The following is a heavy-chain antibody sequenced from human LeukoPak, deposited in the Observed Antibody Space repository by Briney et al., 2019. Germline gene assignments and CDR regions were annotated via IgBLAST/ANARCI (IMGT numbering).Heavy chain of an antibody. CDR2: ISSSSYI. CDR3: ARDYYDSSGYHEDDFDY. CDR1: GFTFSSYS. D-gene: IGHD3-22*01. J-gene: IGHJ4*02. V-gene: IGHV3-21*01. Sequence: GGSLRLSCAASGFTFSSYSMNWVRQAPGKGLEWVSSISSSSYIYYADSVKGRFTISRDNAKNSLYLQMNSLRAEDTAVYYCARDYYDSSGYHEDDFDYWGQGTLVTVSS.